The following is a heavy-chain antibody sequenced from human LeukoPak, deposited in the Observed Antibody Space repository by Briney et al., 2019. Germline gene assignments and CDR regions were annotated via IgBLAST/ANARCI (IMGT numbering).Heavy chain of an antibody. V-gene: IGHV3-21*01. CDR2: ISSSSSYI. CDR1: GFTFSSYA. Sequence: GGSLRLSCAASGFTFSSYAMNWVRQAPGKGLEWVSSISSSSSYIYYADSVKGRFTISRDNAKNSLYLQMNSLRAEDTAVYYCARDPVGVRYSSGPGAKFDYWGQGTLVTVSS. J-gene: IGHJ4*02. CDR3: ARDPVGVRYSSGPGAKFDY. D-gene: IGHD6-19*01.